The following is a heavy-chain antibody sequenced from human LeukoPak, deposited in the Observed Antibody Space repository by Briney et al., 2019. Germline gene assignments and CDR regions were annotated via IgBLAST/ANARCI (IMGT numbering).Heavy chain of an antibody. CDR3: AREYYYGSGSRLCY. V-gene: IGHV1-2*02. D-gene: IGHD3-10*01. CDR2: INPNSGGT. Sequence: ASVKVSCKASGYTFTGYYMHWVRQAPGQGLEWMGWINPNSGGTNYAQKFEGRVTMNRDTSISTAYMEMSRLRSDDTVVYYCAREYYYGSGSRLCYWGQGTLVTVSS. CDR1: GYTFTGYY. J-gene: IGHJ4*02.